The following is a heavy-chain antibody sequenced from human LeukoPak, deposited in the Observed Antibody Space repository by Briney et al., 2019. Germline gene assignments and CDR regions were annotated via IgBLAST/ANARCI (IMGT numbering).Heavy chain of an antibody. J-gene: IGHJ5*02. CDR3: AREPYCSGGSCYVWFDP. V-gene: IGHV1-69*04. Sequence: SVKVSCKASGYTFTSYGISWVRQAPGQGLEWMGRIIPILGIANYAQKFQGRVTITADKSTSTAYMKLSSLRSEDTAVYYCAREPYCSGGSCYVWFDPWGQGTLVTVSS. D-gene: IGHD2-15*01. CDR2: IIPILGIA. CDR1: GYTFTSYG.